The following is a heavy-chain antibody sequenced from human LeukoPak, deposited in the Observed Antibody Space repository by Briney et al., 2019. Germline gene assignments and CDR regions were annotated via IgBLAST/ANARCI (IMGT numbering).Heavy chain of an antibody. Sequence: GESLKISCEGSGYSFTDYWIAWVRQMPGKGLEWMGIVYPHNSESRYSPSFQGQVTISAGKSITTAYLQWSSLKASDTAIYFCARARYSASGTQGFDYWGQGTLLTVSS. J-gene: IGHJ4*02. CDR2: VYPHNSES. V-gene: IGHV5-51*01. CDR3: ARARYSASGTQGFDY. D-gene: IGHD1-26*01. CDR1: GYSFTDYW.